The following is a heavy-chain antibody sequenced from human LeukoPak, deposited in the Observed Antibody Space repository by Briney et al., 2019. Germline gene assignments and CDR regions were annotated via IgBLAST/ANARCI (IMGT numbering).Heavy chain of an antibody. Sequence: GRSLRLSCAASGFTFNNYGMHWVRQAPGKGLEWVAVIWYDGSNKYYGDSVKGRIAVSRDNSNNMLYLQMNSLRAEDTAVYYCARDISMRAVGSAHLDYWGQGTLVTVSS. V-gene: IGHV3-33*01. CDR3: ARDISMRAVGSAHLDY. J-gene: IGHJ4*02. D-gene: IGHD3-22*01. CDR1: GFTFNNYG. CDR2: IWYDGSNK.